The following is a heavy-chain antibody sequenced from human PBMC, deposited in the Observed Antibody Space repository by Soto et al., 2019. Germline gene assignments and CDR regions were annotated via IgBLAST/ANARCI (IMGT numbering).Heavy chain of an antibody. V-gene: IGHV3-48*02. D-gene: IGHD3-22*01. J-gene: IGHJ3*02. CDR3: ARRYYYETNAYNYRSNAFDI. CDR1: GITFSTSS. CDR2: ISSSSRTI. Sequence: QPGGSLRLSCAASGITFSTSSFNWVRQAPGKGLEWVSYISSSSRTIYYIDSVKGRFTISRDNAKNSLYLQMSSLRNEDTAMYYCARRYYYETNAYNYRSNAFDILGQGTMVTVSS.